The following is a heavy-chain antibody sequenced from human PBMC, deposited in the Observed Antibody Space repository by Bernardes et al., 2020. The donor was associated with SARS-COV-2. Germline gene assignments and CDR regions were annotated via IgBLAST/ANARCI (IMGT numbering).Heavy chain of an antibody. D-gene: IGHD3-16*01. CDR2: ISSSSSYT. V-gene: IGHV3-11*06. J-gene: IGHJ6*02. Sequence: GGCRSPTSAASGFTLSDYYMSWLRPAPGKGLEWVSYISSSSSYTHYADSVKGRFTISRDNAKNSLYLQMNSLRAEDTAVYYCARDFVYGYGMDVWGQGTTVTVSS. CDR3: ARDFVYGYGMDV. CDR1: GFTLSDYY.